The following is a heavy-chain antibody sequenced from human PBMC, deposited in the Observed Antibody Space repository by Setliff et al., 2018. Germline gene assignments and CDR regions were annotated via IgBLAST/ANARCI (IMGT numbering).Heavy chain of an antibody. CDR1: GYSISSGYY. Sequence: PSETLSLTCTVSGYSISSGYYWGWIRQPTGKGLEWLGSFFHTGNTYYNPSLEGRVTISVDTSNNQFSLKLSSATAADTAVYYCARHLWGRYMAESSDYFDYWGQGSLVTVSS. J-gene: IGHJ4*02. V-gene: IGHV4-38-2*02. CDR2: FFHTGNT. D-gene: IGHD3-3*02. CDR3: ARHLWGRYMAESSDYFDY.